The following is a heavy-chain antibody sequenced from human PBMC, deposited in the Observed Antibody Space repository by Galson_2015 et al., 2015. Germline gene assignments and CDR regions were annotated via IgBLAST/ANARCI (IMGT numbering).Heavy chain of an antibody. Sequence: SLRLSGAASGFTSSSAAMTWVRQVPGKGLEWVSVVSASGTNTYYADSVKGRFTISRDNAKNTLYLQMNSLRDEDTAVYYCAKDLQMSRWGQGTLVTVSS. CDR1: GFTSSSAA. CDR3: AKDLQMSR. D-gene: IGHD5-24*01. CDR2: VSASGTNT. J-gene: IGHJ4*02. V-gene: IGHV3-23*01.